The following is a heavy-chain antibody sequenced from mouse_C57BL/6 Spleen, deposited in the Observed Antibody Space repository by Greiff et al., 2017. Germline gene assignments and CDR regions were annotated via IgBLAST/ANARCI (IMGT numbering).Heavy chain of an antibody. CDR1: GYSFTDYN. CDR3: ASYDSFAY. V-gene: IGHV1-39*01. CDR2: INPNYGTT. J-gene: IGHJ3*01. Sequence: EVKLMESGPELVKPGASVKISCKASGYSFTDYNMNWVKQSNGTSLEWIGVINPNYGTTSYNQKFKGKATLTVDQSSSTAYMQLNSLTSEDAAVYYCASYDSFAYWGQGTLVTVSA. D-gene: IGHD2-4*01.